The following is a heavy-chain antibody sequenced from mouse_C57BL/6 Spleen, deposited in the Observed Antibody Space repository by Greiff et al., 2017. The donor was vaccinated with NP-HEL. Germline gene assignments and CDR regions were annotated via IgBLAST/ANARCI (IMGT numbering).Heavy chain of an antibody. CDR2: IYPGSGST. CDR1: GYTFTSYW. Sequence: VKLQQPGAELVKPGASVKMSCKASGYTFTSYWITWVKQRPGQGLEWIGDIYPGSGSTNYNEKFKSKATLTVDTSSSTAYMQLSSLTSEDSAVYYGARYRDYDGVGYYAMDYWGQGTSVTVSS. J-gene: IGHJ4*01. CDR3: ARYRDYDGVGYYAMDY. V-gene: IGHV1-55*01. D-gene: IGHD2-4*01.